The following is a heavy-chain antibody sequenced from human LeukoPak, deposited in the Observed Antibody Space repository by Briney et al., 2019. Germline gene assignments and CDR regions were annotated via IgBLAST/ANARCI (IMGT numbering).Heavy chain of an antibody. V-gene: IGHV1-46*03. J-gene: IGHJ4*02. CDR1: GYTFTYYY. CDR2: INPSGGSA. D-gene: IGHD6-19*01. Sequence: ASVKVSCKASGYTFTYYYIHWVRQAPGQGLEWMGIINPSGGSATSAQKFQGRVTMTEDTSTSTVYMELTSLRSEDTALYFCAVGLGFASGWPDYWGQGTLVTVSS. CDR3: AVGLGFASGWPDY.